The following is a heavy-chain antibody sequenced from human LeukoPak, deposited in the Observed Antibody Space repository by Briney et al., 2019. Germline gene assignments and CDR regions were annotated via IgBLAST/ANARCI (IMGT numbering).Heavy chain of an antibody. D-gene: IGHD3-16*01. V-gene: IGHV3-11*04. CDR1: GFTFSDYY. CDR3: AWGGMAAFDS. Sequence: GGSLRLSCGASGFTFSDYYMSRIRQAPGKGLKWVVYISSSGNTRYYADSVKGRFTISRDNANNSLYLQMNSLRAEDTAVYYCAWGGMAAFDSWGQGTLVTVSS. CDR2: ISSSGNTR. J-gene: IGHJ4*02.